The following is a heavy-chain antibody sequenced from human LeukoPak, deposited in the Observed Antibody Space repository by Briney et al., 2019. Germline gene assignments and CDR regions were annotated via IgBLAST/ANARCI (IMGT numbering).Heavy chain of an antibody. D-gene: IGHD4-17*01. J-gene: IGHJ6*03. CDR1: GGSISSYY. CDR3: ATHDYGDYQDYYYMDV. V-gene: IGHV4-59*01. CDR2: IYYSGST. Sequence: SETLSLTCTVSGGSISSYYWSWIRQPPGKGLEWIGYIYYSGSTNYNPSLKSRVTISVDTSKNQFSLKLSSVTAADTAVYYCATHDYGDYQDYYYMDVWGKGTTVTVSS.